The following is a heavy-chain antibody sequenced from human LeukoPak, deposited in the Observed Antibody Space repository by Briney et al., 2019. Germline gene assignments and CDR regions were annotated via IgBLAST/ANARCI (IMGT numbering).Heavy chain of an antibody. V-gene: IGHV3-23*01. CDR2: IAGTGGST. CDR1: GFTFNKYA. D-gene: IGHD1-26*01. J-gene: IGHJ3*01. CDR3: AKAFRIVGIGNPDDAFDV. Sequence: GGSLRLSCAASGFTFNKYAMNWVRQPPGKGLEWVSSIAGTGGSTYYADSVKGRFTLSRDNSENTLYLQLNSLRAEDSGIYYCAKAFRIVGIGNPDDAFDVWGQGTVVTVS.